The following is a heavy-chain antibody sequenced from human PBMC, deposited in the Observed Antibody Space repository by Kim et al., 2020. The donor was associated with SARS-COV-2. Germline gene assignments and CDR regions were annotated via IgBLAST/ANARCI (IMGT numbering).Heavy chain of an antibody. CDR1: GFTFSSYA. V-gene: IGHV3-30*04. Sequence: EGSLRLSCAASGFTFSSYAMHWVRQAPGKGLEWVAVISYDGSNKYYADSVKGRFTISRDNSKNTLYLQMNSLRAEDTAVYYCARVSDTAMVIVYSPPFDYWGQGTLVTVSS. CDR2: ISYDGSNK. D-gene: IGHD5-18*01. J-gene: IGHJ4*02. CDR3: ARVSDTAMVIVYSPPFDY.